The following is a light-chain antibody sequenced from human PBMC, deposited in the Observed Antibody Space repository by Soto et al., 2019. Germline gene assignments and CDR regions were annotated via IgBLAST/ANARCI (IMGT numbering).Light chain of an antibody. CDR3: QQYNSSPWT. V-gene: IGKV1-5*03. CDR1: QSISSW. Sequence: DIQMTQSPSSQSASVGDGVSITCRASQSISSWLAWYQQKPGKAPKLLIYKASTLESGVPSNFSGSGSGTEFTLTINSLQPEDFATCYCQQYNSSPWTFGQGTKVDIK. CDR2: KAS. J-gene: IGKJ1*01.